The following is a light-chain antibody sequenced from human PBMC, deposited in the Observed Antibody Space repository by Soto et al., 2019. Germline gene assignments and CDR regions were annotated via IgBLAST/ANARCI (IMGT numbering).Light chain of an antibody. CDR1: QSVRSSY. J-gene: IGKJ3*01. V-gene: IGKV3-20*01. CDR3: HQYGDSPL. CDR2: GAS. Sequence: EIVLKQSPGTLSLSPGERATLSCRASQSVRSSYLAWYQQKPGQAPRLLIYGASIRATGIPDRFGGSGSGTDFTLTISRLEPEDFAVYYCHQYGDSPLFGPGTKVDIK.